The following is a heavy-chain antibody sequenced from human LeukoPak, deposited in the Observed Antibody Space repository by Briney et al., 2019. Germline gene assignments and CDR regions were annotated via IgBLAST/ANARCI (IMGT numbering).Heavy chain of an antibody. Sequence: ASVKVSCKASGYTFTSYGISWVRQAPGQGLEWMGGIIPIFGTANYAQKFQGRVTITADKSTSTAYMELSSLRSEDTAVYYCARPLEMATINGAFDIWGQGTMVTVSS. CDR2: IIPIFGTA. J-gene: IGHJ3*02. V-gene: IGHV1-69*06. D-gene: IGHD5-24*01. CDR3: ARPLEMATINGAFDI. CDR1: GYTFTSYG.